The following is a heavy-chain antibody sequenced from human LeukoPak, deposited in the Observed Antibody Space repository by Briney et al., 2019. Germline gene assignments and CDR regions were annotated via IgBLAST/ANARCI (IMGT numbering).Heavy chain of an antibody. V-gene: IGHV1-2*02. CDR3: ARDLAMVRGVSTFDY. J-gene: IGHJ4*02. D-gene: IGHD3-10*01. CDR2: INPNSGGT. CDR1: GYTFTGYY. Sequence: GASVKVSCKASGYTFTGYYMHWVRQAPGQGLEWMGWINPNSGGTNYAQKFQGRVTMTRDTSISTAYMELSRLRSDDTAVYYCARDLAMVRGVSTFDYWGQGTLVTVSS.